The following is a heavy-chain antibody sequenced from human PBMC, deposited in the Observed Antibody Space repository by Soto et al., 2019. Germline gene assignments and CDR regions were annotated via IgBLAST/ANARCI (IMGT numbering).Heavy chain of an antibody. V-gene: IGHV1-8*02. Sequence: ASVKVSCKASGYIFTDYYMHWVRQAPGQGLEWLGWMDPNSGSTGYAQKFQGRITMTRNISRNTAHMELSSLQSEDTAVYYCARERKFDFWRKGLDVWGQGTTVTVSS. CDR1: GYIFTDYY. D-gene: IGHD3-3*01. CDR2: MDPNSGST. J-gene: IGHJ6*02. CDR3: ARERKFDFWRKGLDV.